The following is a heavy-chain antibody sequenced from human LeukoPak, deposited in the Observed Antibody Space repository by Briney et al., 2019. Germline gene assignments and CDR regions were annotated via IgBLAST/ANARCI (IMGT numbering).Heavy chain of an antibody. V-gene: IGHV6-1*01. CDR2: TYYRYKSYA. D-gene: IGHD6-19*01. J-gene: IGHJ5*01. CDR1: GDSVSSKNVA. CDR3: ARDLGTSGWYTFDF. Sequence: SQTLSLTCAISGDSVSSKNVAWNWIRQSPSRGLEWLGRTYYRYKSYAENADSVNGRVTISPDTSKNQFSLHVYSVTPEDTAVYYCARDLGTSGWYTFDFWGQGTLVTVSS.